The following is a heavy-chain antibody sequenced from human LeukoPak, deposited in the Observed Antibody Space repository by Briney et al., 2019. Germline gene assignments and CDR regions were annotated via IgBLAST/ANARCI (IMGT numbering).Heavy chain of an antibody. J-gene: IGHJ5*02. CDR1: GFTFSTFS. CDR2: ISGRSNYI. D-gene: IGHD2-2*01. V-gene: IGHV3-21*01. Sequence: GGSLRLSCAASGFTFSTFSMNWVRQAPGKGLEWVSSISGRSNYIFYADSVKGRFTISRDNAENSLYLLLNSLRVEDTAVYYCARGSTLGSCTSSSCHNWFDPWGQGTLVTVSS. CDR3: ARGSTLGSCTSSSCHNWFDP.